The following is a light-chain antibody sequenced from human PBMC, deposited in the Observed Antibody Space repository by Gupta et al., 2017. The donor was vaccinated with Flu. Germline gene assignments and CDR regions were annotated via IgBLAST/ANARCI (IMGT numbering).Light chain of an antibody. CDR1: NIGIKS. CDR2: DDR. Sequence: GGNNIGIKSVHWYQKKPGQAPVLVVYDDRHRPSGIPERFSGSNSENTATLTISRVEAGDEADYYCHVWDSSSDHGVFGGGTKLTAL. CDR3: HVWDSSSDHGV. J-gene: IGLJ3*02. V-gene: IGLV3-21*02.